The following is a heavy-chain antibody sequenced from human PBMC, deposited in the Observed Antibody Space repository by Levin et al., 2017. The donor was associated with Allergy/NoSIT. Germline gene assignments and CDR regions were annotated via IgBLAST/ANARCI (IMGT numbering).Heavy chain of an antibody. V-gene: IGHV4-39*01. CDR3: ARLSEMSGGNVNDYYMDV. Sequence: SETLSLTCTVSGDSISTSSYYWGWIRQPPGKGLEWIVSMSYSGSTYFNAPLKSRVTTSVDMSTNQFSLKLNSVTAADTAVYYCARLSEMSGGNVNDYYMDVWGEGTTVTVSS. CDR1: GDSISTSSYY. CDR2: MSYSGST. D-gene: IGHD4-23*01. J-gene: IGHJ6*03.